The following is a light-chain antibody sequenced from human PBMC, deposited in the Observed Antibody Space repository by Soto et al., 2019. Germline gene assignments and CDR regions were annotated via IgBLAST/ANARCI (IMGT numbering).Light chain of an antibody. J-gene: IGLJ1*01. Sequence: QSALTQPASVSGSPGQSITISCTGTSSDVGGYNYVSWYQQHPGKAPKLMIYDVSNRPSGVSNRLSGSKSGNTASLTISGLQAEDEADYYSSSYTSSSTLLYVFGTGTKVTVL. CDR2: DVS. CDR1: SSDVGGYNY. V-gene: IGLV2-14*01. CDR3: SSYTSSSTLLYV.